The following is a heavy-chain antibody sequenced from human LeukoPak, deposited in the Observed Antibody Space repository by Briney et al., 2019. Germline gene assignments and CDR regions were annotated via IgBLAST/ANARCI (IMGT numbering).Heavy chain of an antibody. CDR1: GFTVSGNY. D-gene: IGHD3-22*01. CDR3: VRETYHESSVDPARAFDI. V-gene: IGHV3-66*01. CDR2: IHSDGTI. J-gene: IGHJ3*02. Sequence: PGRSLRLSCAASGFTVSGNYMSWVRQAPGKGLQWVSVIHSDGTIDYADSVKGRFTISRDNSKNTLYLQMNSLRVEDTAVYYCVRETYHESSVDPARAFDIWGQGTMVTVSS.